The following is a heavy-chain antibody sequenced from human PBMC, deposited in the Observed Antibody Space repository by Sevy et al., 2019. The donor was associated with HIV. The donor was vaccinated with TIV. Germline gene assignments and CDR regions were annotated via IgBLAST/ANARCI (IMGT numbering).Heavy chain of an antibody. CDR1: GYSISSGYY. CDR2: IYHSGST. CDR3: ATYSSGWYHSFDY. J-gene: IGHJ4*02. V-gene: IGHV4-38-2*01. D-gene: IGHD6-13*01. Sequence: SETLSLTCAVSGYSISSGYYWGWIRQPPGKGLEWIGSIYHSGSTYYNPSLKSRVTISEDTSKNQFSLKLSSVTAADTAVYYCATYSSGWYHSFDYWGQGTLVTVPS.